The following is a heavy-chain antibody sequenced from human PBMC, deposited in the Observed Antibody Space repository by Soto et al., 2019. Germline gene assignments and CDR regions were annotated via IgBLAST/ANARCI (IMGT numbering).Heavy chain of an antibody. Sequence: SRTLSLPCAISGDSVSSNSAAWNWIRQSPSRGLEWLGRTYYRSKWYNDYAVSVKSRITINPDTSKNQFSLQLNSVTPEDTAVYYCARDVPFSGHEGFDYWGQGTLVTVSS. J-gene: IGHJ4*02. CDR3: ARDVPFSGHEGFDY. V-gene: IGHV6-1*01. D-gene: IGHD5-12*01. CDR1: GDSVSSNSAA. CDR2: TYYRSKWYN.